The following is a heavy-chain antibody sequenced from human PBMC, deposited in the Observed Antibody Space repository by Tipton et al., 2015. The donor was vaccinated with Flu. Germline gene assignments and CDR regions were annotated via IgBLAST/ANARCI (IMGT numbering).Heavy chain of an antibody. D-gene: IGHD3-16*01. CDR2: IFHDGTT. Sequence: TLSLTCTVSGGSFTNYYWSWLRQPPGAGLEWIGDIFHDGTTNYHPSLWSRITMSLDMSKNQLSLMLSSVTCADTAVYFCARALWGVNKATFHYYGMDVWGQGTTVTVSS. CDR1: GGSFTNYY. J-gene: IGHJ6*02. CDR3: ARALWGVNKATFHYYGMDV. V-gene: IGHV4-4*09.